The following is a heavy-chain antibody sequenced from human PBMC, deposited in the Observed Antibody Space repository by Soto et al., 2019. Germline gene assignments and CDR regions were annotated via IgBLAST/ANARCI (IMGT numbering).Heavy chain of an antibody. J-gene: IGHJ3*02. CDR3: ARPPLLDSSPDAFDI. D-gene: IGHD3-22*01. CDR1: GFTFSSYA. CDR2: ISYDGSNK. V-gene: IGHV3-30-3*01. Sequence: VESGGGVVQPGRSLRLSCAASGFTFSSYAMHWVRQAPGKGLEWVAVISYDGSNKYYADSVKGRFTISRDNSKNTLYLQMNSLRAEDTAVYYCARPPLLDSSPDAFDIWGQGTMVTVSS.